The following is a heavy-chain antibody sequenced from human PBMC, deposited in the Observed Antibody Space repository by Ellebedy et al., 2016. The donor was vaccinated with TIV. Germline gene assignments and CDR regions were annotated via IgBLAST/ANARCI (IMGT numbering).Heavy chain of an antibody. CDR3: ARVGGYSYGNYYYGMDV. Sequence: GGSLRLXCAASGFTFSSYSMNWVRQAPGKGLEWVSYISSSSSTIYYADSVKGRFTISRDNAKNSLYLQMNSLRAEDTAVYYCARVGGYSYGNYYYGMDVWGQGTTVTVSS. J-gene: IGHJ6*02. CDR2: ISSSSSTI. D-gene: IGHD5-18*01. V-gene: IGHV3-48*04. CDR1: GFTFSSYS.